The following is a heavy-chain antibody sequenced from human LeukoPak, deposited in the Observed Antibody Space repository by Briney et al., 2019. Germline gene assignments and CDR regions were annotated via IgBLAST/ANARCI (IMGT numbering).Heavy chain of an antibody. CDR1: GFTFTSYV. V-gene: IGHV3-23*01. D-gene: IGHD1-26*01. J-gene: IGHJ4*02. CDR2: IWGSGGNT. CDR3: ARGIVAGTGSFYFDY. Sequence: GGSLRLSCAASGFTFTSYVLRWVRQAPGKGLEWVSSIWGSGGNTHYADFVKGRFSISRDIPKNMLYLQMNSLRVEDTAVYYCARGIVAGTGSFYFDYWGQGTLVIVSS.